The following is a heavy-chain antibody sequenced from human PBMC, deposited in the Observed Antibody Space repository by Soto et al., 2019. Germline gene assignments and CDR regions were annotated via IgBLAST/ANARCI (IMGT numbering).Heavy chain of an antibody. Sequence: SVKVSCKASGGTFSSYAISWVRQAPGQGLEWMGGIIPIFGTANYAQKFQGRVTITADESTSTAYMELSSLRSEDTAVYYCARILFGSGYSYGHLDYWGQGTLVTVSS. CDR1: GGTFSSYA. J-gene: IGHJ4*02. D-gene: IGHD5-18*01. CDR3: ARILFGSGYSYGHLDY. CDR2: IIPIFGTA. V-gene: IGHV1-69*13.